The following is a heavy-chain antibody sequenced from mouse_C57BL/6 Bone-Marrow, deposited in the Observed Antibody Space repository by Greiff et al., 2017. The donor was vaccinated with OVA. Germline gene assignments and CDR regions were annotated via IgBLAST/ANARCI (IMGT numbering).Heavy chain of an antibody. CDR3: TTSGWYWYFDV. D-gene: IGHD1-1*02. Sequence: EVQLQQSGAELVRPGASVKLSCTASGFNIKDDYMHWVQQRPEQGLEWIGWIDPENGDTVYASKFQGKATITADTSSNTAYLQLSSLTSEDTAVYYCTTSGWYWYFDVWGTGTTVTVSS. CDR2: IDPENGDT. V-gene: IGHV14-4*01. J-gene: IGHJ1*03. CDR1: GFNIKDDY.